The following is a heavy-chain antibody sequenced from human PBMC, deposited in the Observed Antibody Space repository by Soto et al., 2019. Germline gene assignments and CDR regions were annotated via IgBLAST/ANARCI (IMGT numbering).Heavy chain of an antibody. V-gene: IGHV1-2*04. D-gene: IGHD3-10*01. Sequence: QVQLVQSGAEVKKPGASVKVSCKASGYTFTGYYMHWVRQAPGQGLEWMGWINPNSGGTNYAQKFQGWVTMTRDTSISTAYMELSRLRSDDTAVYYCARETDDGSGSYGMDVWGQGTTVTVSS. CDR2: INPNSGGT. J-gene: IGHJ6*02. CDR3: ARETDDGSGSYGMDV. CDR1: GYTFTGYY.